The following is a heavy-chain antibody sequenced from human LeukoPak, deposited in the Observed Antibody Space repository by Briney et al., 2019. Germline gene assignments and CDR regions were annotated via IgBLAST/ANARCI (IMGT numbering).Heavy chain of an antibody. J-gene: IGHJ4*02. V-gene: IGHV3-7*01. D-gene: IGHD1-26*01. Sequence: PGGSLRLSCTVSGFTVSSNSMSWVRQAPGKGLEWVANIKQDGSEKYYVDPVKGRFTISRDNAKNSLYLQMNSLRAEDTAVYYCARGGVWELILDYWGQGTLVTVSS. CDR2: IKQDGSEK. CDR1: GFTVSSNS. CDR3: ARGGVWELILDY.